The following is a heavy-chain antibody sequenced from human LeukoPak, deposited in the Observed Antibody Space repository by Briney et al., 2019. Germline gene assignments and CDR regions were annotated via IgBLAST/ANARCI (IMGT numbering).Heavy chain of an antibody. J-gene: IGHJ5*02. CDR3: ARGGVAVAGGGWFDP. D-gene: IGHD6-19*01. CDR1: GGSISSYY. V-gene: IGHV4-59*01. Sequence: SETLSLTCTVPGGSISSYYWSWIRQPPGRGLEWIGYIYYSGSTNYNPSLKSRVTISVDTSKNQFSLKLSSVTAADTAVYYCARGGVAVAGGGWFDPWGQGTLVTVSS. CDR2: IYYSGST.